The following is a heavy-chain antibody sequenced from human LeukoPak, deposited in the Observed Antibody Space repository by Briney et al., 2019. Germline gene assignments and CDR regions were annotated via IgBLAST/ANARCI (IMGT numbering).Heavy chain of an antibody. CDR1: GGSISSYY. D-gene: IGHD3-10*01. CDR2: IYYSGST. Sequence: SETLSLTCTVSGGSISSYYWSWIRQPPGKGLEWIGYIYYSGSTNYNPSLKSRVTISVDTSKNQFSLKLSSVTAADTAVYYCARGGITMVRGVPYYYHYYMDVWGKGTTVTVSS. J-gene: IGHJ6*03. CDR3: ARGGITMVRGVPYYYHYYMDV. V-gene: IGHV4-59*01.